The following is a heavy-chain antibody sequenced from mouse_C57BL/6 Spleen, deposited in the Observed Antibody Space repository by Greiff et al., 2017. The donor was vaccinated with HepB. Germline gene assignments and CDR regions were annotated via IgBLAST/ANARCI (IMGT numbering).Heavy chain of an antibody. CDR3: ARDRELGRFAY. CDR2: ISDGGSYT. J-gene: IGHJ3*01. Sequence: EVQLVESGGGLVKPGGSLKLSCAASGFTFSSYAMSWVRQTPEKRLEWVATISDGGSYTYYPDNVKGRFTISRDNAKNNLYLQMSHLKSEDTAMYYCARDRELGRFAYWGQGTLVTVSA. D-gene: IGHD4-1*01. V-gene: IGHV5-4*01. CDR1: GFTFSSYA.